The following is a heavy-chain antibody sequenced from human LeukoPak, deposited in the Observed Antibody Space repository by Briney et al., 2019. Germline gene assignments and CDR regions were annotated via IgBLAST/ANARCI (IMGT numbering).Heavy chain of an antibody. V-gene: IGHV3-30*02. Sequence: GGSLRLSCAASGFTFSSYGMHWVRQAPGKGLEWVAFIRYDGSNKYYADSVKGRFTISRDNSKNTLYLQMNSLRAEDTAVYYCATIAARGYYYMDVWGKGTTVTVSS. J-gene: IGHJ6*03. CDR2: IRYDGSNK. CDR1: GFTFSSYG. CDR3: ATIAARGYYYMDV. D-gene: IGHD6-6*01.